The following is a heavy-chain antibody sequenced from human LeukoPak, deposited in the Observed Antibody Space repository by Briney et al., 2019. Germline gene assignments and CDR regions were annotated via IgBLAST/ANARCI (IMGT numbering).Heavy chain of an antibody. CDR2: INPNSGRT. CDR3: ARDSASYFKI. CDR1: VYTFTGYY. J-gene: IGHJ4*02. D-gene: IGHD2/OR15-2a*01. V-gene: IGHV1-2*02. Sequence: ASVKVSCKASVYTFTGYYVQCVPRPRGQGRECRVCINPNSGRTNYAQNFEGSVTITSDTSISTAYMQMSRLRSDDTAVYYCARDSASYFKIWGQGTLVTVSS.